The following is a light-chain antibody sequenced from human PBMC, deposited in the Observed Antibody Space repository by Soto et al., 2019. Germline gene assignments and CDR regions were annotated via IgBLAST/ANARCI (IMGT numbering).Light chain of an antibody. CDR2: DNN. CDR1: SCNIGSHD. J-gene: IGLJ2*01. CDR3: GSWDSSLSAVV. V-gene: IGLV1-51*01. Sequence: QSALTQPPSVSAAPGQKVTISCSGSSCNIGSHDMSWYQQLPGAAPRHLIYDNNQRPSGIPDRCSGSKYGTSATLGITGLQTGDEADYYCGSWDSSLSAVVFGGGTKLTVL.